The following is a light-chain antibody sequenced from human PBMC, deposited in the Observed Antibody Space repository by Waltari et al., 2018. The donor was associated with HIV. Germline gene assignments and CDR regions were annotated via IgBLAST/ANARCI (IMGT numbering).Light chain of an antibody. CDR2: STS. CDR3: QQSYESPVN. V-gene: IGKV1-39*01. CDR1: QAISSY. Sequence: DIQLTQSPASLSASLGDRVVITCRASQAISSYLNWYQQKAGKAPVLLVYSTSTLQTGAPPRFRGSGSGRDFTLSISDLQPEDFATYFCQQSYESPVNFGPGTK. J-gene: IGKJ3*01.